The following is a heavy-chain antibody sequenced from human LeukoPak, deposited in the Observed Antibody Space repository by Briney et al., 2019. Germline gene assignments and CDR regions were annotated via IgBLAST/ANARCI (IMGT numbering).Heavy chain of an antibody. J-gene: IGHJ5*02. CDR1: GYSFTSYW. V-gene: IGHV5-51*01. CDR3: ARATMVRGVIGWFDP. Sequence: GESLKISWQGSGYSFTSYWIGWVRQMPGKGLEWMGIIYPGDSDTRYSPSFQGQVPISADKSISTAYLQWSSLKASDTAMYYCARATMVRGVIGWFDPWGQGTLVTVSS. CDR2: IYPGDSDT. D-gene: IGHD3-10*01.